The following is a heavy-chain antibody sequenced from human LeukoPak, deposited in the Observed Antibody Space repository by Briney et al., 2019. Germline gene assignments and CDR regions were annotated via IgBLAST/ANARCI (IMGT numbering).Heavy chain of an antibody. CDR1: GFTFSSYS. D-gene: IGHD2-15*01. CDR3: ASLSGGWDY. J-gene: IGHJ4*02. Sequence: PGGSLRLSCAASGFTFSSYSMNWVRQAPGKGLEWVSFISSSRSYIYYADSVKGRFTISRDNAKNSLYLQMNSLRSDDTAVYYCASLSGGWDYWGQGTLVTVSS. V-gene: IGHV3-21*04. CDR2: ISSSRSYI.